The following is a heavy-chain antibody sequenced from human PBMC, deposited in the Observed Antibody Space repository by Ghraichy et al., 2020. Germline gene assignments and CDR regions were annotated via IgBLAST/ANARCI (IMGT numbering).Heavy chain of an antibody. V-gene: IGHV3-23*01. CDR2: ISGSGGST. J-gene: IGHJ4*02. CDR1: GFTFSSYA. CDR3: AKGRAMIVVVTPFDY. D-gene: IGHD3-22*01. Sequence: GGSLRLSCAASGFTFSSYAMSWVRQAPGKGLEWVSAISGSGGSTYYADSVKGRFTISRDNSKNTLYLQMNSLRAEDTAVYYCAKGRAMIVVVTPFDYWGQGTLVTVSS.